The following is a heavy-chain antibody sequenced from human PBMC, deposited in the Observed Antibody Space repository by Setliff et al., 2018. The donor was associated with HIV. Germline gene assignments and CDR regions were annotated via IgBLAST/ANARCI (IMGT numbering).Heavy chain of an antibody. Sequence: PGGSLRLSCAASGFTFSSYWMHWVRQAPGKGLVWVSRIKSDGSSTSYADSVKGRFTISRDNAKNSLYQQMNSLRAEETAVYYCARKDGDYSNNGGVGSIGYWGQGTLVTVSS. CDR2: IKSDGSST. J-gene: IGHJ4*02. CDR3: ARKDGDYSNNGGVGSIGY. CDR1: GFTFSSYW. D-gene: IGHD4-4*01. V-gene: IGHV3-74*01.